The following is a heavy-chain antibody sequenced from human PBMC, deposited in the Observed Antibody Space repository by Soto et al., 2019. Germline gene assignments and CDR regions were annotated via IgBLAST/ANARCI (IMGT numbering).Heavy chain of an antibody. D-gene: IGHD3-3*01. CDR2: IRGSGENT. CDR1: GFTFSSYA. J-gene: IGHJ6*02. V-gene: IGHV3-23*01. CDR3: AKSSGDGYTLFGVVYYYGVDV. Sequence: GGSLRLSCAASGFTFSSYAMSWVRQAPGKGLEWVSGIRGSGENTHYADSVKGRFTISRDNSKNTLYLQMTGLRAEDTALYYCAKSSGDGYTLFGVVYYYGVDVWGQGTTVTVSS.